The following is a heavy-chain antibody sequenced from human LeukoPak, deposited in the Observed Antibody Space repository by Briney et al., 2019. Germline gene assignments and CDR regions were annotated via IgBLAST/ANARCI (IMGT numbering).Heavy chain of an antibody. D-gene: IGHD5-12*01. J-gene: IGHJ4*02. Sequence: ASVKVSCKASGYSFTGYYMHWVRQAPGQGLEWMGCINPNSGGTDYARKFQGRVTTTRDTSISTAYMELSRLTSDDTAVYYCAGLSGYDPYYFDYWGQGTLVAVSS. V-gene: IGHV1-2*02. CDR3: AGLSGYDPYYFDY. CDR1: GYSFTGYY. CDR2: INPNSGGT.